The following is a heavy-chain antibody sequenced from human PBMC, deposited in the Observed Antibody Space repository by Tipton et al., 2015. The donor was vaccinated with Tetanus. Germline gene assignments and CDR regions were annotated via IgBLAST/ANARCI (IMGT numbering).Heavy chain of an antibody. Sequence: QLVQSGAEVKKPGASVKVSCKASGYTFTSYGISWVRQAPGQGLEWMGWISAYNGNTNYAQKLQGGVTMTTDTSTSTAYMELRSLRSDDTAVYYCAREVPYCGGDCYSQLFDYWGQGTTVTVSS. CDR1: GYTFTSYG. CDR2: ISAYNGNT. V-gene: IGHV1-18*01. CDR3: AREVPYCGGDCYSQLFDY. J-gene: IGHJ4*03. D-gene: IGHD2-21*02.